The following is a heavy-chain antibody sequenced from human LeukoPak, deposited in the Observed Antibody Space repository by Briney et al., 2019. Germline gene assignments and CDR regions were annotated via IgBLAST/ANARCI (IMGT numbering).Heavy chain of an antibody. CDR1: GGSISSYY. CDR3: ARDFPGIAVAGPLDY. D-gene: IGHD6-19*01. Sequence: SETLSLTWTVSGGSISSYYWSWIRQPAGKGLEWIGRIYTSGSTNYNPSLKSRVTISVDKSKNQFSLKLSSVTAADTAVYYFARDFPGIAVAGPLDYWGKGTLVTVSS. J-gene: IGHJ4*02. V-gene: IGHV4-4*07. CDR2: IYTSGST.